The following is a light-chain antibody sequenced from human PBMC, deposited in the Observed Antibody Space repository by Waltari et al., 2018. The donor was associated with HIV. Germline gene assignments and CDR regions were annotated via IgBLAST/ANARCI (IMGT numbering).Light chain of an antibody. CDR2: ADV. V-gene: IGLV1-47*01. CDR3: AVWDDTLRGGI. J-gene: IGLJ2*01. CDR1: GSNVGVYS. Sequence: QSVLTQPPSASGTPGQRVTISCSGSGSNVGVYSVHWYRQFPGAAPELLIYADVQRPSGVPDRFAGSKSGTSASLDISGLRSEDEADYYCAVWDDTLRGGIFGGGTRLTVL.